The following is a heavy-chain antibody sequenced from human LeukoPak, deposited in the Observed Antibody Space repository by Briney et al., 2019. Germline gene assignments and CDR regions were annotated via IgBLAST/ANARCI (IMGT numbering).Heavy chain of an antibody. CDR2: IKQDGSDK. D-gene: IGHD3-10*01. CDR1: GFTFSSYW. J-gene: IGHJ4*02. CDR3: ATGPQWFGELFCDY. V-gene: IGHV3-7*01. Sequence: GGSLRLSCAASGFTFSSYWMSWVRQAPGKGLEWVANIKQDGSDKFYVDSMKGRFTIPRDNAKNSLYLQMNSLRAEDTAVYYCATGPQWFGELFCDYWGQGTLVSVSS.